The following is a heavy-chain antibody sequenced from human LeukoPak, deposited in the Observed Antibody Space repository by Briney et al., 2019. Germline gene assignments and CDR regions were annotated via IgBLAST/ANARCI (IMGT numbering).Heavy chain of an antibody. D-gene: IGHD3-10*01. Sequence: PGGSLRLSCAASGFTFSNYWMHWVRQAPGKGLEWVSRIYSDGSNTVYAEPVKGRFTISRDNAKNTLFLQMNSLRAEDTAVYYCGRGASWQGNVCEIWGQGTTVTVSS. CDR2: IYSDGSNT. CDR1: GFTFSNYW. V-gene: IGHV3-74*01. J-gene: IGHJ3*02. CDR3: GRGASWQGNVCEI.